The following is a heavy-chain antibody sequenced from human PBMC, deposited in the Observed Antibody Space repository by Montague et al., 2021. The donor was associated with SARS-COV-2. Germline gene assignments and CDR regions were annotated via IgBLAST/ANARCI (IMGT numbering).Heavy chain of an antibody. V-gene: IGHV4-4*02. Sequence: SETLSLTCAVSGGSISSSNWWSWVRQPPGKGPEWIGEIYHSGSTNYNPSLKSRVTISVDKSKNQFSLKLSSVTAADTAVYYCAREVGDCSSTSCYRARWGYCYGMDVWGQGTTVTVSS. D-gene: IGHD2-2*01. CDR1: GGSISSSNW. J-gene: IGHJ6*02. CDR3: AREVGDCSSTSCYRARWGYCYGMDV. CDR2: IYHSGST.